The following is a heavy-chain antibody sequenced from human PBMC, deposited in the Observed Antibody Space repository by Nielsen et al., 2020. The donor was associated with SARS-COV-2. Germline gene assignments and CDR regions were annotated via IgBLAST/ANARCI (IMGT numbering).Heavy chain of an antibody. CDR2: IWYDGSKK. CDR1: GFIFSSYG. J-gene: IGHJ4*02. Sequence: GESLKISCAASGFIFSSYGMHWVRQAPDKGLEWVAVIWYDGSKKYYADSVKGRFTISRDNSKNTVYLQMNSLRAEDTAVYYCARDDGDKPFDCWGQGTLVTVSS. D-gene: IGHD5-24*01. CDR3: ARDDGDKPFDC. V-gene: IGHV3-33*01.